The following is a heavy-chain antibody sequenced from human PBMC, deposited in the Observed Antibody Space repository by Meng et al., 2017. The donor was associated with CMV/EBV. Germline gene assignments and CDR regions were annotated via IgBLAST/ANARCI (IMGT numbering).Heavy chain of an antibody. CDR2: IRSKAFGGTT. Sequence: GESLKISCTAFGFSFGDYAMSWVRQAPGKGLEWVGFIRSKAFGGTTEYATSVKGRFTISRDDSKTIAYLQMNSLKIEDTAVYYCTRAIIAPHHYGSGNYFRWFDPWGQGTLVTVSS. D-gene: IGHD3-10*01. CDR3: TRAIIAPHHYGSGNYFRWFDP. V-gene: IGHV3-49*04. J-gene: IGHJ5*02. CDR1: GFSFGDYA.